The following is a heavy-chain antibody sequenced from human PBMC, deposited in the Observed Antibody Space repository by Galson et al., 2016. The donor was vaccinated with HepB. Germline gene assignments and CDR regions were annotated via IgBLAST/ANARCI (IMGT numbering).Heavy chain of an antibody. D-gene: IGHD3-10*01. V-gene: IGHV1-18*01. CDR3: ARGGGGYFDY. Sequence: SVKVSCKASGYTFTNYGLSWVRQAPGQGLEYMGWISAYNGDTNYAQNLQGRVTMTTDTSTSTAYMELRSLRSDDTAVYYCARGGGGYFDYWGQGTLVTVSS. J-gene: IGHJ4*02. CDR1: GYTFTNYG. CDR2: ISAYNGDT.